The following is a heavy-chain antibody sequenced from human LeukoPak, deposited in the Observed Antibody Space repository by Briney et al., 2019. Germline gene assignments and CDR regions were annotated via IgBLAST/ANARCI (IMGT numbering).Heavy chain of an antibody. J-gene: IGHJ6*02. CDR1: GFTFISYA. CDR2: ISGSGGST. Sequence: GGSLRVSCAASGFTFISYAMSWVRQAPGKGLEWVSAISGSGGSTYYADSVKGRFTISRDNSKNTLYLQMNSLRAEDTAVYYCAKAEWFGELYPPDYYYGMDVWGQGTTVTVSS. V-gene: IGHV3-23*01. CDR3: AKAEWFGELYPPDYYYGMDV. D-gene: IGHD3-10*01.